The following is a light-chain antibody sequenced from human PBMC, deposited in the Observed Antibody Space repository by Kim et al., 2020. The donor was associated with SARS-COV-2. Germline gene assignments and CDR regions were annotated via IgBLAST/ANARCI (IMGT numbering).Light chain of an antibody. CDR3: QVWDSSSDHHV. Sequence: APGKTARITCGGNNIGSKSMHWYQQKPGQAPVLVIYYDSDRPSGIPERFSGSNSGNTATLTISRVEAGDEADYYCQVWDSSSDHHVFGTGTKVTVL. V-gene: IGLV3-21*04. CDR1: NIGSKS. CDR2: YDS. J-gene: IGLJ1*01.